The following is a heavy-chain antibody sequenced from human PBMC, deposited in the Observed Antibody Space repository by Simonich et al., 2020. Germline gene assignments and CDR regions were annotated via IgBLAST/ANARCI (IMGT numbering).Heavy chain of an antibody. V-gene: IGHV1-2*02. CDR2: INPNRGST. CDR1: GYTFTGYY. Sequence: QVQLVQSGAEVKKPGASVKVSCKASGYTFTGYYMHWVRQAPGQGLEWRGGINPNRGSTNYAQKCQGRVTMTRDTSISTAYMERSRLRSDDTAVYYCARGALTGDYYYMDVWGKGTTVTVSS. CDR3: ARGALTGDYYYMDV. D-gene: IGHD7-27*01. J-gene: IGHJ6*03.